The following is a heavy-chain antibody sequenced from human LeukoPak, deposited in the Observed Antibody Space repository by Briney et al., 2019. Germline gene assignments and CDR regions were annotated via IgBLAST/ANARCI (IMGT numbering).Heavy chain of an antibody. CDR2: IYYSGST. Sequence: PSETLSLTCTVSGDSISSYYWSWIRQPPGKGLEWIGYIYYSGSTNYNPSLKSRVTISGDTSKNQFSLKLSSVTAADTAVYYCARGRVAGTAYRYFDLWGRHTLVTVSS. D-gene: IGHD6-19*01. V-gene: IGHV4-59*01. CDR1: GDSISSYY. J-gene: IGHJ2*01. CDR3: ARGRVAGTAYRYFDL.